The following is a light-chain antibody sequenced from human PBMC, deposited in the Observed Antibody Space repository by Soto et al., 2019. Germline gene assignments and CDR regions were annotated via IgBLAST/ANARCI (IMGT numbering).Light chain of an antibody. J-gene: IGKJ1*01. V-gene: IGKV1-5*03. CDR3: QQYIISPWT. Sequence: DIQMTQSPSTLSASVGDRVTITCRASQSISSWLAWYQQKPGKAPKLLIYKASSLESGVPSRFSGSGSGTEFTLTISSLQPDDFATYYCQQYIISPWTFGQGTKVEIK. CDR1: QSISSW. CDR2: KAS.